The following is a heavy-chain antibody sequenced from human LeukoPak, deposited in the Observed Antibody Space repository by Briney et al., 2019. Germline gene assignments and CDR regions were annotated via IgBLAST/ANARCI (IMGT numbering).Heavy chain of an antibody. V-gene: IGHV3-23*01. CDR3: AKHYCSSTSCLDDAFDI. CDR2: ISGSGGSA. J-gene: IGHJ3*02. CDR1: GFTFSSYA. D-gene: IGHD2-2*01. Sequence: GGSLRLSCAASGFTFSSYAMSWVRQAPGKGLEWVSAISGSGGSAYYADSVKGRFTISRDNSKNTLYLQMNSLRAEDTAVYYCAKHYCSSTSCLDDAFDIWGQGTTVTVSS.